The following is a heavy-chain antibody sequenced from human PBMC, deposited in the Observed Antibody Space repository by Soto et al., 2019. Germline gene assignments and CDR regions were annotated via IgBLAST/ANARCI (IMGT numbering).Heavy chain of an antibody. V-gene: IGHV4-31*03. CDR1: GGSISSGGYY. Sequence: QVQLQESGPGLVKPSQTLSLTCTVSGGSISSGGYYWSWIRQHPGKGLEWIGYIYYSGSTYYNPSLKSRVTISVDTSKNQFSLKLSSVTAADTALYYCARSSTSANYFDYWGQATLVTVSS. CDR2: IYYSGST. CDR3: ARSSTSANYFDY. D-gene: IGHD2-2*01. J-gene: IGHJ4*02.